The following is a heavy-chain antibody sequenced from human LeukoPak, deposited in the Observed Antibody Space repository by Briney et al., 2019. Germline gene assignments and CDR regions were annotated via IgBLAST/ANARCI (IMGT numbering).Heavy chain of an antibody. Sequence: GGSLRLSCAASGFTFDDYAMHWVRQAPGKGLEWVSGIGWNSGGIVYAGSVKGRFTISRDNAKKSLYLQMNSLGAEDTALYYCVKVTAAGFVDHWGQGTLVTVSS. J-gene: IGHJ4*02. D-gene: IGHD6-13*01. CDR1: GFTFDDYA. CDR2: IGWNSGGI. V-gene: IGHV3-9*01. CDR3: VKVTAAGFVDH.